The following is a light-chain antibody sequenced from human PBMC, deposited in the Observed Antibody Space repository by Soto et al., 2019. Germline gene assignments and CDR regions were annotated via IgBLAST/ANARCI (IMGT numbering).Light chain of an antibody. CDR2: DVT. V-gene: IGLV2-14*03. CDR3: SSYTTSNTRQIV. CDR1: SRDIAGYNY. Sequence: SDCRSPGLPSPFTCTRTSRDIAGYNYVSWYQHHPGKAPKLIIYDVTNRPSGVSNPFSGSKSGNTASLTISGLQPEDEADYYCSSYTTSNTRQIVFGTGTKVTVL. J-gene: IGLJ1*01.